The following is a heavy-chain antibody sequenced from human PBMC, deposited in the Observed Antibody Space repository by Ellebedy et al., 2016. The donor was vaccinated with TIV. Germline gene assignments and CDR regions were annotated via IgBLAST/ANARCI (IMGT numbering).Heavy chain of an antibody. CDR2: IYPDDFET. V-gene: IGHV5-51*01. CDR1: GYRFSNYW. CDR3: ARVYSYGLDF. Sequence: KVSCXTSGYRFSNYWIAWVRQMPGKGLEWMGAIYPDDFETRYSPSFEGQVTISADKSVTTAYLQWSNLTASDTAMYYCARVYSYGLDFWGPGTLVTVSP. J-gene: IGHJ4*02. D-gene: IGHD5-18*01.